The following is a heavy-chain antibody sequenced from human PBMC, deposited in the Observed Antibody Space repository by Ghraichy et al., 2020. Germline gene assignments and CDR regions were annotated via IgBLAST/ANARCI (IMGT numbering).Heavy chain of an antibody. CDR2: MSGSGSMT. Sequence: GGSLRLSCAASGFTFSSFAMSWVRQAPGKGLEWVSSMSGSGSMTYHAESAKGRFTISRDNSKNTLYLQVNSLRAEDTAVYYCARVAVGATRGWFDPWGQGILVTVSS. D-gene: IGHD1-26*01. V-gene: IGHV3-23*01. CDR3: ARVAVGATRGWFDP. CDR1: GFTFSSFA. J-gene: IGHJ5*02.